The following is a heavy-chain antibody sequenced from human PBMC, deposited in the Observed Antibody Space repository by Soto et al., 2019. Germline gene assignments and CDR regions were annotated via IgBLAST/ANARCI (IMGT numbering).Heavy chain of an antibody. V-gene: IGHV4-34*01. CDR3: TRGPLVRSSRSTTTGGLWGSLREGPVTRYMDV. CDR1: GGSFSGFY. J-gene: IGHJ6*03. CDR2: VSHSGAT. D-gene: IGHD3-16*01. Sequence: QVQLQQWGAGLLKPSETLSLACAVYGGSFSGFYWSWIRQPPGRGLEWIGEVSHSGATNINPSLKSRVTILVDMSKNQFSLMLSSVTAADTAVYYCTRGPLVRSSRSTTTGGLWGSLREGPVTRYMDVWGKGTTVTVSS.